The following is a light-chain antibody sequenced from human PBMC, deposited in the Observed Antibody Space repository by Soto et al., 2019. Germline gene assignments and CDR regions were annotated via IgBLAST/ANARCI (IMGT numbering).Light chain of an antibody. CDR3: QVRTDWPPFKYT. CDR1: QSVDSF. CDR2: DTS. Sequence: IVLTQSPASLSLSPGERATLSCRASQSVDSFLAWYQQKPGRTPRLLIYDTSNRATGIPARFSGSGSGTDFTLTIGRLEPEDFAVYYCQVRTDWPPFKYTFGQGTKLEVK. V-gene: IGKV3-11*01. J-gene: IGKJ2*01.